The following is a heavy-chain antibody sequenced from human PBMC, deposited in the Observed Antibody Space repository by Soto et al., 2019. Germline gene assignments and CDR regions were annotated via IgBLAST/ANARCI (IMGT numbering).Heavy chain of an antibody. CDR2: INTYNGNT. CDR3: ARRQWLVGGYYYGMDV. J-gene: IGHJ6*02. Sequence: GASVKVSCKASGYTFTNYGISWVRQAPGQGLEWMGWINTYNGNTNYAQKLQGRVSMTTDTSTSTAYMELRSLRSDDTAVYYCARRQWLVGGYYYGMDVWGQGTTVTVSS. CDR1: GYTFTNYG. D-gene: IGHD6-19*01. V-gene: IGHV1-18*01.